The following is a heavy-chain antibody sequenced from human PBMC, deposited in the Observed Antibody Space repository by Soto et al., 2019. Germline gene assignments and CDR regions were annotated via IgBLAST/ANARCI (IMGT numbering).Heavy chain of an antibody. V-gene: IGHV1-18*01. CDR3: ARVPIVLRYFDWSSPDAFDI. Sequence: APVEVSCKASGYTFTSYGISWVRQAPGQGLEWMGWISAYNGNTNYAQKLQGRVTMTTDTSTSTAYMELRSLRSDDTAVYYCARVPIVLRYFDWSSPDAFDIWGQGTMVTVSS. J-gene: IGHJ3*02. CDR1: GYTFTSYG. CDR2: ISAYNGNT. D-gene: IGHD3-9*01.